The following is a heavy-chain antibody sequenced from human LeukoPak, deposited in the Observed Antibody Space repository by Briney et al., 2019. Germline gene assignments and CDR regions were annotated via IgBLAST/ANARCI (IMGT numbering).Heavy chain of an antibody. CDR3: VRDNAYTFDY. CDR1: GFTVSSNY. CDR2: INTNGDSA. D-gene: IGHD5-24*01. Sequence: GGSPRLSCAASGFTVSSNYMSWVRQVPGKGLMWVAHINTNGDSANYADSVKGRFTISRDNAKSTLSLQMNSLRAEDTAIYYCVRDNAYTFDYWGQGTLVTVSS. V-gene: IGHV3-74*01. J-gene: IGHJ4*01.